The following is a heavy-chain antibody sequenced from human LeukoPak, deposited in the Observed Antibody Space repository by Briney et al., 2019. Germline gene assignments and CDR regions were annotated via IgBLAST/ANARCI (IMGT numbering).Heavy chain of an antibody. D-gene: IGHD3-9*01. CDR2: MNPNSGNT. Sequence: ASVKVSCKASGYTFTTYDINWVRQATGQGREGMGGMNPNSGNTGYAQKFQGRVTMTRNTPIHTAYMELSSLTSDDTAVYYCARWLRDLNAFDIWGQGTIVTVSS. V-gene: IGHV1-8*01. CDR1: GYTFTTYD. CDR3: ARWLRDLNAFDI. J-gene: IGHJ3*02.